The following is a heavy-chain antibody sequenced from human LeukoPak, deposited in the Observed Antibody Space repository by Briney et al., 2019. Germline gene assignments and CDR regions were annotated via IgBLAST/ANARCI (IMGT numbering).Heavy chain of an antibody. CDR1: GDSISSDY. Sequence: SETLSLTCSVSGDSISSDYWTWIRQPPGKGLEWIGYIYYSGSTNYNPSLKSRVTISVDTSKNQFSLKLTSVTAADTAVYYCARRNKHLVPRGQYYYHYMDVWGNGTTVTVSS. CDR3: ARRNKHLVPRGQYYYHYMDV. D-gene: IGHD1/OR15-1a*01. V-gene: IGHV4-59*01. CDR2: IYYSGST. J-gene: IGHJ6*03.